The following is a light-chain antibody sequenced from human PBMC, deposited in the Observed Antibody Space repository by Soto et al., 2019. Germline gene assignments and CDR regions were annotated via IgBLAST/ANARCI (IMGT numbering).Light chain of an antibody. Sequence: EIVLTQSPATLSLSPGERATLSCRASQSVNNYLAWYQQKPGQAPRLLIYDASSRATDIPARFSGSGSGTDFTLPISSLEPEDFATYYCHQRSNWPLTFGGGTKVEIK. CDR2: DAS. V-gene: IGKV3-11*01. J-gene: IGKJ4*01. CDR3: HQRSNWPLT. CDR1: QSVNNY.